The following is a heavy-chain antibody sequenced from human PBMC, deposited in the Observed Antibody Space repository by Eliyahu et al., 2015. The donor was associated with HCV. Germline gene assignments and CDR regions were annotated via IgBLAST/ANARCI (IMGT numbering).Heavy chain of an antibody. CDR3: ARDRTAAATLDY. J-gene: IGHJ4*02. D-gene: IGHD6-13*01. V-gene: IGHV3-33*01. Sequence: QVQLVESGGGVVQPGRSLXLSWAASGFTFSSYGMHWVRQAPGKGLEWVAVIWYDGSNXYYADSVKGRFTISRDNSKNTLYLQMNSLRAEDTAVYYCARDRTAAATLDYWGQGTLVTVSS. CDR2: IWYDGSNX. CDR1: GFTFSSYG.